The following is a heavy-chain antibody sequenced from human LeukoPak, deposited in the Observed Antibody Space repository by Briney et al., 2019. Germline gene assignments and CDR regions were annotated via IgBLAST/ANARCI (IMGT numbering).Heavy chain of an antibody. CDR2: FDPEDGET. CDR3: ATDNTVALDY. J-gene: IGHJ4*02. D-gene: IGHD6-19*01. V-gene: IGHV1-24*01. Sequence: ASVKVSCKGFGYTLTELFMHWVRQAPGKGVGWMGGFDPEDGETIYAQKFQGRVTMTEDTSTDTAYVELSSLRSEDTAVYYCATDNTVALDYWGQGTLVTVSS. CDR1: GYTLTELF.